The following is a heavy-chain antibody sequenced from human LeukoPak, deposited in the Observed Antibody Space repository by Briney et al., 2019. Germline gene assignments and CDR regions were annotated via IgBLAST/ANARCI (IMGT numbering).Heavy chain of an antibody. J-gene: IGHJ3*02. Sequence: ASVKVSCKASGYTFTSYDINWVRQATGQGLEWMGWMNPNSGNTGYAQKFQGRVTITADKSTSTAYMELSSLRSEDTAVYYCARDKELEQQLVDAFDIWGQGTMVTVSS. CDR3: ARDKELEQQLVDAFDI. CDR1: GYTFTSYD. D-gene: IGHD6-13*01. CDR2: MNPNSGNT. V-gene: IGHV1-8*01.